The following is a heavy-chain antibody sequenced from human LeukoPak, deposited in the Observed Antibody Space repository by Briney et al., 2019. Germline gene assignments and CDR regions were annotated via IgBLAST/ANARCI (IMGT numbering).Heavy chain of an antibody. CDR1: GGSISSYY. Sequence: PSETLSLTCTVSGGSISSYYWSWVRQPPGKGLEWIGYIYYSGSTNYNPSLTSRVTILVDTSKNQFSLKLSSVTAADTAVYYCARVGGPFDYWGQGTLVTVSS. CDR3: ARVGGPFDY. V-gene: IGHV4-59*01. D-gene: IGHD6-25*01. CDR2: IYYSGST. J-gene: IGHJ4*02.